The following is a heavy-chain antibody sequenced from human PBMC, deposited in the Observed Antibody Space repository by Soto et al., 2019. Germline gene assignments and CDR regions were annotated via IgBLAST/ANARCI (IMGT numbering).Heavy chain of an antibody. D-gene: IGHD2-15*01. Sequence: QVQLVESGGGVVQPGRSLRLSCAASGFTFSSYGMHRVRQAPCKGLEWVAVISYDGSNKYYADSVKGRFTISRDNSKNTMYLQMNSLRAEDTAVCYVAREERSYSFDYWGQGTLVTVSS. J-gene: IGHJ4*02. CDR2: ISYDGSNK. CDR3: AREERSYSFDY. CDR1: GFTFSSYG. V-gene: IGHV3-30*03.